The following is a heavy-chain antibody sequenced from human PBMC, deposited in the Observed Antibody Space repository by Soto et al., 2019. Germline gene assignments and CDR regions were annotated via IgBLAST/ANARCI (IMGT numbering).Heavy chain of an antibody. CDR1: GFTFSTYA. CDR3: AKDRCSSTSCYDYYFYYGMDV. CDR2: ITGSGGST. Sequence: PGGSLRLSCAASGFTFSTYAMIWVRQAPGKGLEWVSVITGSGGSTYYADSVKGRFTISRDTSKNTLFLQMNSLRAEDTAVYYCAKDRCSSTSCYDYYFYYGMDVWGQGTTVTVSS. J-gene: IGHJ6*02. D-gene: IGHD2-2*01. V-gene: IGHV3-23*01.